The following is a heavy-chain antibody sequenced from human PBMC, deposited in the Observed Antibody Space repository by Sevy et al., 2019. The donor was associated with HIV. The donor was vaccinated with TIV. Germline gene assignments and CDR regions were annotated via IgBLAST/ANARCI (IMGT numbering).Heavy chain of an antibody. D-gene: IGHD3-10*01. CDR1: GFSFRSYV. V-gene: IGHV3-23*01. CDR2: ISPNGGST. CDR3: GRMSGNYLGLDS. J-gene: IGHJ4*02. Sequence: GGSQRLSCATSGFSFRSYVINWVRQAPGKGLEWVSAISPNGGSTYYADSVKGRFTISRDNSKNTLDLQMSSLRAEDTAIYYFGRMSGNYLGLDSWGQGVLVTVSS.